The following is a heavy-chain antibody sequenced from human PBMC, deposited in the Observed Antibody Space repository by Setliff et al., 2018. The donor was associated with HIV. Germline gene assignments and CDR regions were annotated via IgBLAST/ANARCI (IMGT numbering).Heavy chain of an antibody. CDR3: AKDPRAAVATICDY. D-gene: IGHD5-12*01. Sequence: GGSLRLSCAASGFKFRDYTLSWLRQFPGKGLEWVSAIAGNKGTTFYADSVKGRFTISKDNSENTIFLQTSSLRAEDTAIYYCAKDPRAAVATICDYWGQGTLVTVSS. CDR1: GFKFRDYT. CDR2: IAGNKGTT. V-gene: IGHV3-23*01. J-gene: IGHJ4*02.